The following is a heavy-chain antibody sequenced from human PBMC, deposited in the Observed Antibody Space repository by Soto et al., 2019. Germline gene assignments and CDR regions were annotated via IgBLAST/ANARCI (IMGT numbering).Heavy chain of an antibody. D-gene: IGHD6-6*01. V-gene: IGHV3-33*01. J-gene: IGHJ4*02. Sequence: QVQLVESRGGVVQPGRSLRLSCAASGFTFSSYGMHWVRQAPGKGLEWVAVIWYDGSNKYYADSVKGRFTISRDNSKNTLYLQMNSLRAEDTAVYYCARDGGYSSSHIDYWGQGTLVTVSS. CDR1: GFTFSSYG. CDR2: IWYDGSNK. CDR3: ARDGGYSSSHIDY.